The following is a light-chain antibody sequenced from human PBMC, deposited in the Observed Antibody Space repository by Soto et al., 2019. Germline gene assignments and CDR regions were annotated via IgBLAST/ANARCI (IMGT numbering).Light chain of an antibody. J-gene: IGLJ2*01. V-gene: IGLV2-8*01. CDR2: EVS. Sequence: QSALTQPPSASGSPGQSVTISCTGTSSDVGGYNYVSWYQQHPGKAPKLMIYEVSKRPSGVPDRFSGSKSGNTACLTVSGLQAEDEADYYCSSYAGSNNHVVFGGGTKLTVL. CDR3: SSYAGSNNHVV. CDR1: SSDVGGYNY.